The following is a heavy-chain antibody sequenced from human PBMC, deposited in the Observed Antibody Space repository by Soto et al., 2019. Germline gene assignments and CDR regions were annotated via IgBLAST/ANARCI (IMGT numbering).Heavy chain of an antibody. CDR2: ISGSGSTA. J-gene: IGHJ4*02. CDR1: GFTFSSYA. CDR3: AKGRGQNWKFDY. D-gene: IGHD1-1*01. V-gene: IGHV3-23*01. Sequence: EVQLLESGGGSVQPGGSLRLSCAASGFTFSSYAMHWVRRPPGKGLEWVSSISGSGSTAYYADSVKGRFSISRDSLVNTLYLQMNSLRVEDTAVYYGAKGRGQNWKFDYWGQGTRVTVSP.